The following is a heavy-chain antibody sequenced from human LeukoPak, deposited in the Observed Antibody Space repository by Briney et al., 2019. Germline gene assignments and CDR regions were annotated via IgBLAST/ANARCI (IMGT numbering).Heavy chain of an antibody. CDR1: GFTFSSYS. V-gene: IGHV3-48*01. J-gene: IGHJ6*03. CDR2: ISSSSSTI. Sequence: GGSLRLSCAASGFTFSSYSMNWVRQAPGKGLEWVSYISSSSSTIYYADSVKGRFTISRDNAKNSLYLQMNSLRAEDTAVYYCARPTSWDGLRYYYYMDVWGKGPRSPSP. D-gene: IGHD5-12*01. CDR3: ARPTSWDGLRYYYYMDV.